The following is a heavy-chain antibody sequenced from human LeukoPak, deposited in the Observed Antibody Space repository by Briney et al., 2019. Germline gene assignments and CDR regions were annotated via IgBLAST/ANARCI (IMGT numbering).Heavy chain of an antibody. J-gene: IGHJ6*02. D-gene: IGHD5/OR15-5a*01. CDR3: ARKGSNYYYGMDV. CDR1: GFTVSRNY. Sequence: GGSLRLSCAASGFTVSRNYMSWVRQAPGKGLEWVSVIYSGGSTYYADSVKGRFTISRDNSKNTLYLQMNSLRAEDTAVYYCARKGSNYYYGMDVWGQGTTVTVSS. CDR2: IYSGGST. V-gene: IGHV3-66*01.